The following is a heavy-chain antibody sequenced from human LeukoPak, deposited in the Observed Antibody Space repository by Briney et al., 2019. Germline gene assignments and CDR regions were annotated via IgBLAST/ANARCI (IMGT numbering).Heavy chain of an antibody. CDR3: ARDYEDIVVVPAASIEPDY. Sequence: GASVKVSCKASGYTFTGYYMHWVRQAPGQGLEWMGWINPNSGGTNYAQKFQGRVTMTRDTSISTAYMELSRLRSDDTAVYYCARDYEDIVVVPAASIEPDYWGQGTLVTVSS. J-gene: IGHJ4*02. CDR1: GYTFTGYY. V-gene: IGHV1-2*02. D-gene: IGHD2-2*01. CDR2: INPNSGGT.